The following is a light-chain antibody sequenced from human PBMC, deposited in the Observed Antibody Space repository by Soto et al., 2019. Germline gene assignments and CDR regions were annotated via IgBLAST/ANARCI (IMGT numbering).Light chain of an antibody. CDR3: CSHATGGSWV. CDR1: SSDVGGYEY. Sequence: QSALTQPRSVSGSPGQSVTISCSGTSSDVGGYEYVSWYQQHPGKAPTLIIYHVAQRPSGVPDRFSASKSGTTASLTISGLQAEDEAEYFCCSHATGGSWVFGGGTKLTVL. J-gene: IGLJ3*02. V-gene: IGLV2-11*01. CDR2: HVA.